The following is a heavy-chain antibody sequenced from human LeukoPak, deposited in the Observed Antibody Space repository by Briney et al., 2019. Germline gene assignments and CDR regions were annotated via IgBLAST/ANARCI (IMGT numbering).Heavy chain of an antibody. Sequence: SETLSLTCTVSGGSISSYYWSWIRQPPGKGLEWIGYIYYSGSTNYNPSLKSRVTISVDTSKNQFSLKLSSVTAADTAVYYCASAGWYSSGWYYYYGMDVWGQGTTVTVSS. CDR1: GGSISSYY. V-gene: IGHV4-59*01. CDR2: IYYSGST. CDR3: ASAGWYSSGWYYYYGMDV. D-gene: IGHD6-19*01. J-gene: IGHJ6*02.